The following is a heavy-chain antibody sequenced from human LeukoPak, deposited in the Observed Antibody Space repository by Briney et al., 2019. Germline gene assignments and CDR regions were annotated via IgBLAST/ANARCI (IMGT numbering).Heavy chain of an antibody. J-gene: IGHJ5*02. CDR2: ISHSGSTT. Sequence: ASETLSLTCGVYGGTFSAYYWSWIRQPPGKGLEWIGEISHSGSTTNYNPSLKSRVTISVDTSKNQFSLQLKSVTAADTAVYYCVSIRLRTSWIDPWGQGTLVTVSS. CDR1: GGTFSAYY. V-gene: IGHV4-34*01. CDR3: VSIRLRTSWIDP. D-gene: IGHD1-1*01.